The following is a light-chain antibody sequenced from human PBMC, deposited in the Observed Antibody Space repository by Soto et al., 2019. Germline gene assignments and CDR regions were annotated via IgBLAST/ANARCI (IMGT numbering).Light chain of an antibody. CDR2: DVS. J-gene: IGLJ1*01. CDR1: RSVIGDYNY. V-gene: IGLV2-14*01. CDR3: CSYTRSGTLI. Sequence: SVLTQPASLSGSPWQSITISCVGTRSVIGDYNYVSWYQQHPGKVPKVIIYDVSNRPSGVSYRFSGSKSGNTASLTVSGLQAEDEADYYCCSYTRSGTLIFGTGTKVTVL.